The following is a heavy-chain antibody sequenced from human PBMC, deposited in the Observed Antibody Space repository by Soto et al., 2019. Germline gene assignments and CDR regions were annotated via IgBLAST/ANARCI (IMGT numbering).Heavy chain of an antibody. V-gene: IGHV3-74*01. Sequence: GGSLRLSCAAWGFTLSSYWMHWVRQAPGKGLVWVSRINSDGSSTSYADSVKGRFTISRDNAKNTLYLQMNSLRAEDTAVYYCARVFFSGCSGGSCYSDWFDPWGQGTLVTVSS. CDR2: INSDGSST. CDR1: GFTLSSYW. D-gene: IGHD2-15*01. J-gene: IGHJ5*02. CDR3: ARVFFSGCSGGSCYSDWFDP.